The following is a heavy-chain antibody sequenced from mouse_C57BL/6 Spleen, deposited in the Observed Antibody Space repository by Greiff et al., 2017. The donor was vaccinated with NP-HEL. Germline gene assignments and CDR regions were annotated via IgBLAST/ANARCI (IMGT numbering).Heavy chain of an antibody. Sequence: QLQQSGAELARPGALVKMSCKASGYTFTSYTMHWVKQRPGQGLEWIGYINPSSGYTKYNQKFKDKATLTADKSSSTAYMQLSSLTSEDSAVYYCAREDGIQFAYWGQGTLVTVSA. J-gene: IGHJ3*01. CDR3: AREDGIQFAY. CDR2: INPSSGYT. CDR1: GYTFTSYT. V-gene: IGHV1-4*01. D-gene: IGHD2-1*01.